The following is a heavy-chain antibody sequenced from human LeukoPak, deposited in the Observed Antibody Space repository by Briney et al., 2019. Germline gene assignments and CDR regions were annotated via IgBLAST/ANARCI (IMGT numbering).Heavy chain of an antibody. CDR2: INQDGSET. Sequence: GGSLRLSCVGSGFTFSTSWMHWVRQAPGKGPEYVAYINQDGSETNYVDSVKGRFTISRDNTRNSPFLQMYSLRDEDTAIYYCARWAGRCGGDCQSEDPWGLGTLVIVSS. V-gene: IGHV3-7*01. J-gene: IGHJ5*02. CDR3: ARWAGRCGGDCQSEDP. CDR1: GFTFSTSW. D-gene: IGHD2-21*02.